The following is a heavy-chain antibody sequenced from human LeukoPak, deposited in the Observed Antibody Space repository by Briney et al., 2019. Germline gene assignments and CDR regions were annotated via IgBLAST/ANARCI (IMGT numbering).Heavy chain of an antibody. CDR1: GGSISSNY. CDR2: VYYSGST. CDR3: ARTGSYNPYNWFDP. J-gene: IGHJ5*02. Sequence: PSETLSLTCTVSGGSISSNYWSWIRQPPGKGLEWIGYVYYSGSTTYNPSLKSRVTISVDTSKRQFSLKLSSVTAADTAVYYCARTGSYNPYNWFDPWGQGTLVTVSS. D-gene: IGHD1-14*01. V-gene: IGHV4-59*08.